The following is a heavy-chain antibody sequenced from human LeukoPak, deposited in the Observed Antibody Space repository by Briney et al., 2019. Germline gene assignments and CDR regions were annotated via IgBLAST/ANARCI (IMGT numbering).Heavy chain of an antibody. CDR1: GFTFSNYW. CDR2: IKTDGSEK. D-gene: IGHD3-22*01. Sequence: GGSLRLSCEGSGFTFSNYWMGWVRQAPGKGLQWVANIKTDGSEKYYVDSVKGRFTISRDNAKNSLYLQMNSLRAEDTAVYYCATYSSLNRREFQYWGQGTLVTDSS. V-gene: IGHV3-7*01. CDR3: ATYSSLNRREFQY. J-gene: IGHJ1*01.